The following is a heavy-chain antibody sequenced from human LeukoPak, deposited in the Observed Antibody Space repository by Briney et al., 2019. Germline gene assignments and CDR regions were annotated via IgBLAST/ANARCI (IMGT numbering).Heavy chain of an antibody. CDR3: ARVSDIVLMVYAAHIDY. V-gene: IGHV4-59*01. Sequence: SETLSLTCTVSGGSTSSYYWSWIRQPPGKGLEWIGYIYYSGSTNYNPSLKSRVTISVDTSKNQFSLKLSSVTAADTAVYYCARVSDIVLMVYAAHIDYWGQGTLVTVSS. CDR2: IYYSGST. CDR1: GGSTSSYY. J-gene: IGHJ4*02. D-gene: IGHD2-8*01.